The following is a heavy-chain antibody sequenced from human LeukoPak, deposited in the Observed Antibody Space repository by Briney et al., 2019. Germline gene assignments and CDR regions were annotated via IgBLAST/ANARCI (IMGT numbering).Heavy chain of an antibody. Sequence: SETLSLTCAVYGGSFSGYYWSWIRQPPGKGLEWIGEISHSGSTNYNPSLKSRVTISVDTSKNQFSLKLSSVTAADTAVYYCARAPPYYYYYGMDVWGQGTTVTVSS. J-gene: IGHJ6*02. CDR1: GGSFSGYY. CDR2: ISHSGST. V-gene: IGHV4-34*01. CDR3: ARAPPYYYYYGMDV.